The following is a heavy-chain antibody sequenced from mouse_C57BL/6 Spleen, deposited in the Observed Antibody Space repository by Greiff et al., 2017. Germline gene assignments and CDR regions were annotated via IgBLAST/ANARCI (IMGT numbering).Heavy chain of an antibody. CDR1: GYTFTSYW. Sequence: QVQLKQPGAELVRPGSSVKLSCKASGYTFTSYWMAWVKQSPGQGLEWIGNIYPSDSETHYNQKFKDKATLTVDKSSSTAYMQLSSLTSEDSAVYYCARRDYGSSYGYWGQGTTLTVSS. CDR3: ARRDYGSSYGY. D-gene: IGHD1-1*01. CDR2: IYPSDSET. J-gene: IGHJ2*01. V-gene: IGHV1-61*01.